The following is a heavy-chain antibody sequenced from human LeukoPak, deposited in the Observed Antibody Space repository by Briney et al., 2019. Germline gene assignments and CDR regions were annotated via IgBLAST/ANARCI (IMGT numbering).Heavy chain of an antibody. CDR2: IKQDGSEK. CDR1: GFTFGSYW. Sequence: GGSLRLSCAASGFTFGSYWMGWVRQAPGKGLEWVANIKQDGSEKYYVDSVKGRFTISRDNAKNSLYLQMDRLRAEDTAIYYCARDVFDFWGQGILVTVSS. J-gene: IGHJ4*02. V-gene: IGHV3-7*01. CDR3: ARDVFDF.